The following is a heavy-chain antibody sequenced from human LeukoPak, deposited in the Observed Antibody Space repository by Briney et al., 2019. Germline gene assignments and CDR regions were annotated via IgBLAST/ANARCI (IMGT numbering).Heavy chain of an antibody. Sequence: ASVKVSCKASGYTFTGYYMHWVRQAPGQGLEWMGWINPHSGGTNYAQKFQGRVTMTRDTSISTAYMELRRLTSDDRAVYFCARDLWGGSSSGVFYCMDVWGKGTTVTVSS. CDR3: ARDLWGGSSSGVFYCMDV. D-gene: IGHD6-6*01. V-gene: IGHV1-2*02. CDR2: INPHSGGT. J-gene: IGHJ6*03. CDR1: GYTFTGYY.